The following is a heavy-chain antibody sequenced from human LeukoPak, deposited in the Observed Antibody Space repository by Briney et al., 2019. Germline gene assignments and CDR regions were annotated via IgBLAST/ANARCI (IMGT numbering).Heavy chain of an antibody. CDR3: AKPGTGSKYYMDV. D-gene: IGHD1-1*01. V-gene: IGHV3-30*02. J-gene: IGHJ6*03. CDR1: GFPFSSYG. Sequence: HPGGSLRLSCAASGFPFSSYGMFWVRQAPGKGLEWLAYIRYDGSNTKYADSVKGRFTISRDNSKNTLDLQMNSLRAEDTAVYYCAKPGTGSKYYMDVWGKGTTVTVSS. CDR2: IRYDGSNT.